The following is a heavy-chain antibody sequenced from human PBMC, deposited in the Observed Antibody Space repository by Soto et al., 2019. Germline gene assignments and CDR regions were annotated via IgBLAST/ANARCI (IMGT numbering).Heavy chain of an antibody. J-gene: IGHJ4*02. D-gene: IGHD3-3*01. CDR3: AKADSFWSGNSQNYSEH. CDR2: MSGTVEAT. Sequence: PGGSLRLSCAASGFRFSNFAMAWVRQAPGKGLEWLSLMSGTVEATFYADSVKGRFTISRDNSKTIVYLNMNGLTVEDTAVYYCAKADSFWSGNSQNYSEHWGELVLVNGSS. CDR1: GFRFSNFA. V-gene: IGHV3-23*01.